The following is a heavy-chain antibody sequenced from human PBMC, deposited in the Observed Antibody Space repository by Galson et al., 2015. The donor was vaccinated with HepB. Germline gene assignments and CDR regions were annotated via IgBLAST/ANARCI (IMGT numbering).Heavy chain of an antibody. CDR1: GFTFSSYA. V-gene: IGHV3-30-3*01. D-gene: IGHD5-12*01. CDR3: ASSKRGYSGYDDAFDI. J-gene: IGHJ3*02. CDR2: ISYDGSSK. Sequence: SLRLSCAASGFTFSSYAMHWVRQAPGKGLEWVAVISYDGSSKYYADSVKDRFTISRDNSKNTLYLQMNSLRAEDTAVYYCASSKRGYSGYDDAFDIWGQGTMVTVSS.